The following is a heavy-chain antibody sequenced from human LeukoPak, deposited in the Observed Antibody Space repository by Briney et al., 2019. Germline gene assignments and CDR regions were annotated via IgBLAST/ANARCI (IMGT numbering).Heavy chain of an antibody. V-gene: IGHV4-59*01. D-gene: IGHD3-22*01. Sequence: PSETLSLTCTVSGGSISSYYWSWIRQPPGKGLEWIGYIYYSGSTNYNPSLKSRVTISVDTSKNQFSLKLSSVTAADTAVYYCASEEIDYYDSSGYFSYWGQGTLVTVSS. CDR2: IYYSGST. CDR3: ASEEIDYYDSSGYFSY. J-gene: IGHJ4*02. CDR1: GGSISSYY.